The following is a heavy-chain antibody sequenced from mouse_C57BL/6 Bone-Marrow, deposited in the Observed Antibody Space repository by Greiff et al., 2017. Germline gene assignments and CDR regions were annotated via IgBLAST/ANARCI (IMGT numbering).Heavy chain of an antibody. CDR2: IYPRSGNT. D-gene: IGHD2-4*01. CDR1: GYTFTSYG. CDR3: ARNYDYDVEAY. Sequence: VQLQQSGAELARPGASVKLSCKASGYTFTSYGISWVKQRTGPGLEWIGEIYPRSGNTYYNEKVKGKATLTADKSSSTAYMELRSLTSEDSAVYFCARNYDYDVEAYWGQGTLVTVCA. V-gene: IGHV1-81*01. J-gene: IGHJ3*01.